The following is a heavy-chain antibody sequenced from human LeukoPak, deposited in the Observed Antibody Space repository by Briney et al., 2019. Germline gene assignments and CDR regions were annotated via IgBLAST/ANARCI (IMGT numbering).Heavy chain of an antibody. CDR3: ARCRIAGSDAFDI. CDR2: TYYRSKWYN. V-gene: IGHV6-1*01. J-gene: IGHJ3*02. D-gene: IGHD6-13*01. CDR1: GDSVSSNSAA. Sequence: SQTLSLTCAISGDSVSSNSAAWNWIRQSPSRAFKWRERTYYRSKWYNDYAVSVKSRITINPDTSKNQFSLQLNSVTPEDTAVYYCARCRIAGSDAFDIWGQGTMVTVSS.